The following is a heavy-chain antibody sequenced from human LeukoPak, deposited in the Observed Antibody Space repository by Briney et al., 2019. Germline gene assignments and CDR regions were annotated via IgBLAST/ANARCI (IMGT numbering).Heavy chain of an antibody. CDR3: ATYGVWSGYSSLLY. D-gene: IGHD3-3*01. Sequence: GESLKISCRASGYIFTNYRIAWVRQMPGKGLEWMGIIYPGDSETTYSPSFQGQVTISADKSIRAAYLQWDTLKASDTAMYYCATYGVWSGYSSLLYWGQGTLVTVSS. CDR1: GYIFTNYR. J-gene: IGHJ4*02. V-gene: IGHV5-51*01. CDR2: IYPGDSET.